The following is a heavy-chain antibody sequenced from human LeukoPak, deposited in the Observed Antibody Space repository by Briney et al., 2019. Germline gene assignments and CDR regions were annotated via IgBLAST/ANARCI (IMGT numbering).Heavy chain of an antibody. CDR2: ISGSSSYI. V-gene: IGHV3-21*01. CDR1: GFTFSSYS. CDR3: ARDFQIVVVPSAIHY. J-gene: IGHJ4*02. D-gene: IGHD2-2*01. Sequence: PGGSLRLSCAASGFTFSSYSMNWVRQAPGKGLEWVSSISGSSSYIYYADSVKGRFTISRDNAKNSLYLQMNSLRAEDTAVYYCARDFQIVVVPSAIHYWGQGTLVTVSS.